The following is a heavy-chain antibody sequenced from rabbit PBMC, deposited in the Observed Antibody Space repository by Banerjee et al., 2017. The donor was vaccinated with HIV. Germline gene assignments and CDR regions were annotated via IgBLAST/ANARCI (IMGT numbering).Heavy chain of an antibody. D-gene: IGHD6-1*01. J-gene: IGHJ4*01. CDR3: ARDYGGDADVYFDL. V-gene: IGHV1S40*01. CDR2: IYSSSGGT. Sequence: QSLEESGGGLVKPEGSLTLTCTASGIDFSSGYDMCWVRQAPGKGLEWIACIYSSSGGTWYASWAKGRFTISKTSSTTVTLQMTSLTAADTATYFCARDYGGDADVYFDLWGQGTLVTVS. CDR1: GIDFSSGYD.